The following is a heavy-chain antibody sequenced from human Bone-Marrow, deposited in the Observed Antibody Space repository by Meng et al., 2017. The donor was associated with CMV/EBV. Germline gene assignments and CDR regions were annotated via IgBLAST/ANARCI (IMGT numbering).Heavy chain of an antibody. V-gene: IGHV3-48*03. CDR2: ISTSGSTI. D-gene: IGHD3-10*01. Sequence: GGALRLSCVASGFTFSTYEMNWVRQAPGKGLEWVSYISTSGSTIYHADSVKGRFTISRDNAKNSLYLQMDSLRAEDTAVYYCARGKSVNGNAAGSWGQGTLVTVSS. CDR3: ARGKSVNGNAAGS. J-gene: IGHJ4*02. CDR1: GFTFSTYE.